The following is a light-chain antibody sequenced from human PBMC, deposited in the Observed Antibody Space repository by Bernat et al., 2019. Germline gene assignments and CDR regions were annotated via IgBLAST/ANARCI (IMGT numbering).Light chain of an antibody. CDR2: GAS. CDR3: LQGYTTALN. J-gene: IGKJ4*01. V-gene: IGKV1-17*01. Sequence: ASVGDRVTITCRASQDIGEYLSWYQQKPGKAPSLLIFGASSLKGGVPSRFSGSGSGTEFSLTISGLQSEDFASYYCLQGYTTALNFGGGTKVEIK. CDR1: QDIGEY.